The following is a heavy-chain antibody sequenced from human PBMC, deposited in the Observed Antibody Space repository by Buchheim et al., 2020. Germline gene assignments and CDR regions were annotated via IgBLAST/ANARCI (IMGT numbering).Heavy chain of an antibody. Sequence: QVQLVESGGGVVQPGRSLRLSCAASGFTFSSYAMHWVRQAPGKGLEWVAVISYDGSNKYYADSVKGRFTISRDNSKNTLYLQMNSLRAEDTAVYYCARDRCSSTSCYDGFLVHYYYGMDVWGQGTT. CDR2: ISYDGSNK. CDR3: ARDRCSSTSCYDGFLVHYYYGMDV. J-gene: IGHJ6*02. CDR1: GFTFSSYA. D-gene: IGHD2-2*01. V-gene: IGHV3-30-3*01.